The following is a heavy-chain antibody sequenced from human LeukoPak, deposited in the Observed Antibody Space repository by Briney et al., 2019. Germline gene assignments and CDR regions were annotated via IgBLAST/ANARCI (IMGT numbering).Heavy chain of an antibody. Sequence: PSETLSLTCTVSGYSMSSGYYWGWIRQPPGKGLEWIGFIYHSGSTYYNPSLKSRVTISVDTSKNQFSLKLSSVTAADTAVYYCARYDVWGTYRAFDYWGQGTLVTVSS. J-gene: IGHJ4*02. CDR3: ARYDVWGTYRAFDY. V-gene: IGHV4-38-2*02. CDR2: IYHSGST. CDR1: GYSMSSGYY. D-gene: IGHD3-16*02.